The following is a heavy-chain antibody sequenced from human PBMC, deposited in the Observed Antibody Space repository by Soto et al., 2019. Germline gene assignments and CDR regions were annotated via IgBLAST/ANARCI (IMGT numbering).Heavy chain of an antibody. V-gene: IGHV3-23*01. CDR1: GFICSSYD. Sequence: GGSLRLSCAASGFICSSYDMSWVRQAPGKGLEWISTILVDGRTFYVDSVKGRFTISRDSSNNMVYLQMNSLTAGDTALYYCAKATATGGGAFDICGQGTMVTVSS. D-gene: IGHD2-8*02. CDR3: AKATATGGGAFDI. J-gene: IGHJ3*02. CDR2: ILVDGRT.